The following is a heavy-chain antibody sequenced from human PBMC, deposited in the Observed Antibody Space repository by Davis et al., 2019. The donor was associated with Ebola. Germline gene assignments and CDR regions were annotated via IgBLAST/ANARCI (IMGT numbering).Heavy chain of an antibody. Sequence: GESLKISCAASGFTFSSYSMNWVRQAPGKGLEWVSYISSSSSTIYYADSVKGRFTISRDNAKNSLYLQMNSLRDEDTAVYYCARVLGWELGGELDYYYGMDVWGQGTTVTVSS. CDR3: ARVLGWELGGELDYYYGMDV. CDR2: ISSSSSTI. D-gene: IGHD1-26*01. J-gene: IGHJ6*02. CDR1: GFTFSSYS. V-gene: IGHV3-48*02.